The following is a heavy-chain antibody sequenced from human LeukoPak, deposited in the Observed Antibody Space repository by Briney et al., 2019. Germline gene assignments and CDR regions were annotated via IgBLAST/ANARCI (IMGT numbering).Heavy chain of an antibody. D-gene: IGHD3-16*01. CDR2: LYNNGST. J-gene: IGHJ5*02. V-gene: IGHV4-4*07. CDR1: GGSLWSFY. CDR3: VRDRGLGRGFDP. Sequence: SETLSLTCTVSGGSLWSFYWSWVRQPAGKGLEWIGRLYNNGSTNYSPSLTSRVIMSFDPSKNQFSLKLTSVTAADTAFYYCVRDRGLGRGFDPWGQGTMVTVSS.